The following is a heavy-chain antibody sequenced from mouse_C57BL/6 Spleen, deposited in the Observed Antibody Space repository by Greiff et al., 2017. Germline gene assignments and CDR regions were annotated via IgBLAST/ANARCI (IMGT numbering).Heavy chain of an antibody. V-gene: IGHV5-4*01. D-gene: IGHD2-1*01. CDR2: ISDGGSYT. CDR3: ARAGGYGNWFAY. CDR1: GFTFSSYA. J-gene: IGHJ3*01. Sequence: EVQVVESGGGLVKPGGSLKLSCAASGFTFSSYAMSWVRQTPEKRLEWVATISDGGSYTYYPDNVKGRFTISRDNAKNNLYLQMSHLKSEDTAMYYCARAGGYGNWFAYWGQGTLVTVSA.